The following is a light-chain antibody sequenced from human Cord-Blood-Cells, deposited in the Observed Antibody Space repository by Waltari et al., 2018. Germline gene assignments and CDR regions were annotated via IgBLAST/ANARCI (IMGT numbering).Light chain of an antibody. J-gene: IGKJ1*01. V-gene: IGKV1-8*01. CDR2: AAS. Sequence: AIRMTQSPSSFSASTGDSVTITCRASQGISSYLAWYQQKPGKAPKLLFYAASTLQRGVPSRFSGSGSGTDFTLTISCLQSEDFATYYCQQYYSYPRTFGQGTKVEIK. CDR1: QGISSY. CDR3: QQYYSYPRT.